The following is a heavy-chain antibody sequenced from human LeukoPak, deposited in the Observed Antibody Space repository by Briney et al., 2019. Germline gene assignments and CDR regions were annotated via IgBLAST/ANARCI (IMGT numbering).Heavy chain of an antibody. V-gene: IGHV3-20*04. CDR3: AREPEPGGLDY. J-gene: IGHJ4*02. D-gene: IGHD1-14*01. Sequence: GGSLRLSCAASGFTFDDDGMSWVRQVRGKGLEWVSGINWNGGDTGYADSVKGRFTISRDNAKNSLYLQMNSLRAEDTAVCYCAREPEPGGLDYWGQGTLVTVSS. CDR1: GFTFDDDG. CDR2: INWNGGDT.